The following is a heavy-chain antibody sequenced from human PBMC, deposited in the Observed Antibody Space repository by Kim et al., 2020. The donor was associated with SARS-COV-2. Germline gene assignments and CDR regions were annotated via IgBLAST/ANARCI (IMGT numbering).Heavy chain of an antibody. D-gene: IGHD2-2*01. CDR2: IYSTGSI. V-gene: IGHV4-59*08. CDR3: ARRIVVPNNLLDAFDI. Sequence: SETLSLTCTVSGGSITNYYWNWIRQPPGKGLEWIGYIYSTGSIKYNPSLESRVTISLDTSKNQFSLQLTSVTAADTASYYCARRIVVPNNLLDAFDIWGQVTVVTVSS. CDR1: GGSITNYY. J-gene: IGHJ3*02.